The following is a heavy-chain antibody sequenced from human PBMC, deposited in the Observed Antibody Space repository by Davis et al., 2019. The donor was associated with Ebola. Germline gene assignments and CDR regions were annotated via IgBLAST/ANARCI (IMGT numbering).Heavy chain of an antibody. CDR3: ARGGYYDYIWGSYPLDY. CDR1: GGSISSHY. V-gene: IGHV4-59*11. Sequence: PSETLSLTCAVYGGSISSHYWSWIRQPPGKGLEWIGYVHYSGSTKYNPSLKSRVTISLDTSKNQFSLTLSSVTAADTAVYYCARGGYYDYIWGSYPLDYWGQGTLVTVSS. CDR2: VHYSGST. D-gene: IGHD3-16*02. J-gene: IGHJ4*02.